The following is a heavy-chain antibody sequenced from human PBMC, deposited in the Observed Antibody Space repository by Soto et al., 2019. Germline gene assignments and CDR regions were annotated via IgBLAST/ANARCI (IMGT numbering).Heavy chain of an antibody. CDR2: IYYSGST. CDR1: GGSISSGDYY. D-gene: IGHD6-13*01. J-gene: IGHJ6*02. CDR3: ARDNRGLSSRGMDV. Sequence: PSETMSLTCTVSGGSISSGDYYWSWIRQPPGKGLEWIGYIYYSGSTYYNPSLKSRVTISVDTSKNQFSLKLSSVTAADTAVYYCARDNRGLSSRGMDVWGQGTKGTVSS. V-gene: IGHV4-30-4*01.